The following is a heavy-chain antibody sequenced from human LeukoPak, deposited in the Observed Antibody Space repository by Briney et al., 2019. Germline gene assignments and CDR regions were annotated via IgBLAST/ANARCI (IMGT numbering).Heavy chain of an antibody. D-gene: IGHD3-10*01. Sequence: SETLSLTCTVSGGSISSSSYYWGWIRQPPGKGLEWIGSIYYSGSTYYNPSLKSRVTISVDTSKNQFSLKLSSVTAADTAVYYCARDRVWFGESRLDYWGQGTLVTVSS. V-gene: IGHV4-39*07. CDR1: GGSISSSSYY. CDR2: IYYSGST. J-gene: IGHJ4*02. CDR3: ARDRVWFGESRLDY.